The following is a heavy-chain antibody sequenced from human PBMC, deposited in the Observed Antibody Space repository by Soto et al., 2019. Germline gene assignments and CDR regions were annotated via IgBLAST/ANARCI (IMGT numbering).Heavy chain of an antibody. CDR1: GGSISSGGYS. V-gene: IGHV4-30-2*01. D-gene: IGHD5-12*01. Sequence: QLQLQESGSGLVKPSQTLSLTCAVSGGSISSGGYSWSWIRQPPGKGLEWIGYIYHSGSTYYNPSPKSRGTISVDRSTNQFPLKLGSVTAADTAVYCGAAGGGLPRYCWGQGTLVTVSS. CDR3: AAGGGLPRYC. CDR2: IYHSGST. J-gene: IGHJ4*02.